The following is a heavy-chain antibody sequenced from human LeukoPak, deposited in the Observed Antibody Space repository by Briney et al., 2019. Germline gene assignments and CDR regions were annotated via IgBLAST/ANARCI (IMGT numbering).Heavy chain of an antibody. CDR3: AQSREIAVFGVVKPDY. CDR2: ISSGAGNT. CDR1: GFSFSDYA. Sequence: GGSLRLSCAASGFSFSDYAMSWVRQAPGKGLECVSTISSGAGNTYYADSVKGRFTISRDNSKNTLYLQMNSLRAEDTAVHYCAQSREIAVFGVVKPDYWGQGTLVTVSS. J-gene: IGHJ4*02. D-gene: IGHD3-3*01. V-gene: IGHV3-23*01.